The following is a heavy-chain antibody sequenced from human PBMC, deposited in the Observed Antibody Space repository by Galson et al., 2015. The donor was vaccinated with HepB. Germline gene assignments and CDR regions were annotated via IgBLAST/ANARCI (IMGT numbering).Heavy chain of an antibody. D-gene: IGHD3-22*01. Sequence: SLRLSCAASGFTFSNYAMSWVRQAPGKGLQWVSSIGNAGDYTYYADSVKGRFTISRDNSKNTLYLQMNSLRAEDTAVYYCAKGNYYDYSGPFDYWGQGSLVTVSS. CDR1: GFTFSNYA. J-gene: IGHJ4*02. V-gene: IGHV3-23*01. CDR3: AKGNYYDYSGPFDY. CDR2: IGNAGDYT.